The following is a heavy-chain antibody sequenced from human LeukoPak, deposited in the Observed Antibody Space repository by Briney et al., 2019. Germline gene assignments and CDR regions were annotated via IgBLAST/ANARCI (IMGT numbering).Heavy chain of an antibody. Sequence: PGGSLRLSCAAPGFTFSSYGMHWVRQAPGKGLEWVAFIRYDGSNKYYADSVKGRFTISRDNSKNTLYLQMNSLRAEDTAVYYCAKDAATVTIHWFDPWGQGTLVTVSS. V-gene: IGHV3-30*02. D-gene: IGHD4-17*01. J-gene: IGHJ5*02. CDR1: GFTFSSYG. CDR3: AKDAATVTIHWFDP. CDR2: IRYDGSNK.